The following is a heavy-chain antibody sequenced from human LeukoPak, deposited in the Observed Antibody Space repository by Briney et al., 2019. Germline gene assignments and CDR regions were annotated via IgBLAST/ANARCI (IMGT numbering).Heavy chain of an antibody. V-gene: IGHV4-39*07. Sequence: SETLSLTCTVSGGSISSSSYYWGWIRQPPGKGLEWIGSIYYSGSTYYNPSLKSRVTISVDTSKNQFSLKLSSVTAADTAVYYCARDGRVVAIQYYHYYMDVWGKGTTVTVSS. CDR1: GGSISSSSYY. CDR2: IYYSGST. D-gene: IGHD3-22*01. CDR3: ARDGRVVAIQYYHYYMDV. J-gene: IGHJ6*03.